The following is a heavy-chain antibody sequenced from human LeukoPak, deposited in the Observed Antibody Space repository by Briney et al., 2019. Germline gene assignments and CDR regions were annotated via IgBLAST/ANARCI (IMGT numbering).Heavy chain of an antibody. CDR2: MNPNSANT. Sequence: ASVKVSCKASGYTFTSYDINWVRQATGQGLEWMGWMNPNSANTGYAQKFQGRVTMTRNTSISTAYMELSSLRSEDTAVYYCARAARRPYSGSYHSAYWGQGTLVTVSS. CDR1: GYTFTSYD. D-gene: IGHD1-26*01. CDR3: ARAARRPYSGSYHSAY. J-gene: IGHJ4*02. V-gene: IGHV1-8*01.